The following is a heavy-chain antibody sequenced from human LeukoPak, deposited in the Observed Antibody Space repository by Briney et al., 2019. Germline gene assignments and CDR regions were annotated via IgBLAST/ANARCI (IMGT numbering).Heavy chain of an antibody. CDR2: IYYSGGT. D-gene: IGHD6-19*01. J-gene: IGHJ3*02. CDR1: GGSISSYY. CDR3: ARVNVAVAMAFDI. V-gene: IGHV4-59*01. Sequence: SETPSLTCTESGGSISSYYWSWIRQPLGERLVWIVYIYYSGGTNYNPSLKCRVTISVDTSKNQFSLKLSSVTAADTAVYYCARVNVAVAMAFDIWGQGTMVTVSS.